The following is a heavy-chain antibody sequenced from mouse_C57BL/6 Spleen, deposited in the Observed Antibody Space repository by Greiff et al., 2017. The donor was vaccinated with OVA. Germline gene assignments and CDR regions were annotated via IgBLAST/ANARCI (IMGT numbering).Heavy chain of an antibody. V-gene: IGHV1-5*01. CDR3: TPYYYGSSYGAY. D-gene: IGHD1-1*01. J-gene: IGHJ3*01. CDR1: GYTFTSYW. Sequence: EVQLQQSGTVLARPGASVKMSCKTSGYTFTSYWMHWVKQRPGQGLEWIGAIYPGNSDTSYNQKFKGKAKLTAVTSASTAYMELSSLTNEDSAVYYCTPYYYGSSYGAYWGQGTLVTVAA. CDR2: IYPGNSDT.